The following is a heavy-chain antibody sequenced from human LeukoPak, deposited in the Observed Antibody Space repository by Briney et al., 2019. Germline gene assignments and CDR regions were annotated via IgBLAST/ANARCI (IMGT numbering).Heavy chain of an antibody. CDR3: AAAVAAYY. CDR2: ISYDGSNK. J-gene: IGHJ4*02. V-gene: IGHV3-30*04. Sequence: GRSLRLSCPASGFTFSSYAMHWVRQAPGKGLEWVAVISYDGSNKYYADSVKGRFTISRDNSKNTLYLQMNSLRAEDTAVYYCAAAVAAYYWGQGTLVTVSS. D-gene: IGHD6-19*01. CDR1: GFTFSSYA.